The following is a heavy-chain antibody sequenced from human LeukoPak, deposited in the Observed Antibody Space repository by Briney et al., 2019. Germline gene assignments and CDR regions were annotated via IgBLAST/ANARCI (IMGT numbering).Heavy chain of an antibody. J-gene: IGHJ4*02. V-gene: IGHV4-31*03. CDR2: IYYSGST. CDR3: ARDRIGTYYYDQ. Sequence: SQTLSLTCTVCGGSISSGGYYWSWIRQHPGKSLEWIGYIYYSGSTYYNLSLKSRVTISVDTSKNQFSLKLSSVSAADTALYYCARDRIGTYYYDQWGQGTLVTVSS. CDR1: GGSISSGGYY. D-gene: IGHD1-1*01.